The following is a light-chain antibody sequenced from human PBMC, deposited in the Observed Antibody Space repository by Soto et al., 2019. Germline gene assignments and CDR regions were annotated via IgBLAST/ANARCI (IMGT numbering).Light chain of an antibody. CDR2: AAS. CDR1: QSISTY. V-gene: IGKV1-39*01. Sequence: DIQMTQSPSSLSASVGDRVTLTCRASQSISTYLNWYQQKPGKAPKLLISAASSLQSGVPSRLSGSGAGTYFTLTISSLQPADFTTYYCQQSYTIPYTFGQGTKLEIK. J-gene: IGKJ2*01. CDR3: QQSYTIPYT.